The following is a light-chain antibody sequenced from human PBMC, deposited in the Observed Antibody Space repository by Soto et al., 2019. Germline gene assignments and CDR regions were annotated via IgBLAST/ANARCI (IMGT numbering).Light chain of an antibody. CDR3: HQYGSSLGT. CDR2: KAS. J-gene: IGKJ2*01. CDR1: QTISSW. Sequence: DIQMTQSPSTLSGSVGDRVTITCRASQTISSWLAWYQQKPGKAPKLLIYKASTLKSGVPSRFSGSGSGTDFTLTISRLEPEDFAVYYCHQYGSSLGTFGQGTKVEI. V-gene: IGKV1-5*03.